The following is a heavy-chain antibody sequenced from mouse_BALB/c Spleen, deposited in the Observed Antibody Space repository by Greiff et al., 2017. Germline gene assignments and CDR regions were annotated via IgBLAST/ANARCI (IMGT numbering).Heavy chain of an antibody. J-gene: IGHJ4*01. CDR2: IWSGGST. D-gene: IGHD2-1*01. Sequence: VQLHQSGPGLVQPSQSLSITCTVSGFSLTSYGVHWVRQSPGKGLEWLGVIWSGGSTDYNAAFISRLSISKDNSKSQVFFKMNSLQANDTAIYYCARLYYMDYWGQGTSVTVSS. V-gene: IGHV2-2*02. CDR3: ARLYYMDY. CDR1: GFSLTSYG.